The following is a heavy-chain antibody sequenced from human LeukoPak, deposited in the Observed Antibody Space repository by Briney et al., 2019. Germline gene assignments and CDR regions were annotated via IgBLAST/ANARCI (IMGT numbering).Heavy chain of an antibody. D-gene: IGHD2-21*01. V-gene: IGHV3-21*01. CDR3: VGDHLWAFDI. J-gene: IGHJ3*02. CDR2: ITTTGGSI. CDR1: GFSFSSYN. Sequence: PGMSLRLSCAASGFSFSSYNMYWVRQAPGQGLEWVSSITTTGGSIYYADSVRGRFTISRDNAKNSLYLQMNSLRAEDTAVYYCVGDHLWAFDIWGQGAMVTVSS.